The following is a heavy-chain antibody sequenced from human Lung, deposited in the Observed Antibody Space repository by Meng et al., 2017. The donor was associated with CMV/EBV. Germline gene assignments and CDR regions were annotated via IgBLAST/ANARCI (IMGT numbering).Heavy chain of an antibody. J-gene: IGHJ4*02. V-gene: IGHV4-59*01. CDR3: ARGDSGYDTPDY. CDR1: GGSIFNYY. D-gene: IGHD5-12*01. Sequence: SETXSLXXTVSGGSIFNYYWSWIRQPPGKGLEWIGYIYYSGNTNYNPSLKSRVTISVDTSKDQFSLRLSSVTAADTAVYYCARGDSGYDTPDYWGQGTLVTVSS. CDR2: IYYSGNT.